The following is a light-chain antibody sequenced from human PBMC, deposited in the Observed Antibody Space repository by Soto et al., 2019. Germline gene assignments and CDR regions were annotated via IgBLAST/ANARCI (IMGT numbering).Light chain of an antibody. J-gene: IGLJ2*01. CDR1: SSDVGRYDY. CDR2: EVS. V-gene: IGLV2-14*01. Sequence: QSVLTQPASVSGSPGQSITISCTGTSSDVGRYDYVSWYQQQHPGKAPKLMIYEVSNRPSGVYTRFSGSKSGNTASLNISGLQAEDEGDYYCSSYAGSSVLFGGGTKLTVL. CDR3: SSYAGSSVL.